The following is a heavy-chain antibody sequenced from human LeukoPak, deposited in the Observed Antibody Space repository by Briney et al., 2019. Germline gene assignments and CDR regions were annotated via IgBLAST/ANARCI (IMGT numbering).Heavy chain of an antibody. CDR3: ARQTFFYNRLLVTY. V-gene: IGHV4-59*08. D-gene: IGHD3-9*01. Sequence: SETLSLTCAVSGDSISGSYWSWIRQPPGKGLEWIGFLSYSGTTSYNPSLKSRLTISGDTSRNQFSLKLDSVTAADTAVYYCARQTFFYNRLLVTYWG. CDR2: LSYSGTT. J-gene: IGHJ4*01. CDR1: GDSISGSY.